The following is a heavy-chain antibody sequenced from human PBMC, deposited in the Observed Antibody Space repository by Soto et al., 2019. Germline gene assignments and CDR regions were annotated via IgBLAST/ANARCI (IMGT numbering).Heavy chain of an antibody. CDR3: AHRLGYSSGWSLGYFDY. J-gene: IGHJ4*02. CDR1: GFSLSTSGVG. D-gene: IGHD6-19*01. CDR2: IYWNDDK. Sequence: SGPTLVNPTQTLTLTCTFSGFSLSTSGVGVGWIRQPPGKALEWLALIYWNDDKRYSPSLKSRLTITKDTSKNQVVLTMTNMDPVDTATYYCAHRLGYSSGWSLGYFDYWGQGTLVTVSS. V-gene: IGHV2-5*01.